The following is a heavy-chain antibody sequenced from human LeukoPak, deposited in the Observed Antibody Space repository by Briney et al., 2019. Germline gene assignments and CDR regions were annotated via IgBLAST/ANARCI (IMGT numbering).Heavy chain of an antibody. CDR1: GYTFADYY. D-gene: IGHD2-21*02. J-gene: IGHJ6*03. CDR2: MNPNSGNT. V-gene: IGHV1-8*02. Sequence: ASVKVSCKASGYTFADYYIHWVRQATGQGLEWMGWMNPNSGNTGYAQKFQGRVTMTRNTSISTAYMELSSLRSEDTAVYYCARVVTAIPPNYYYYYMDVWGKGTTVTVSS. CDR3: ARVVTAIPPNYYYYYMDV.